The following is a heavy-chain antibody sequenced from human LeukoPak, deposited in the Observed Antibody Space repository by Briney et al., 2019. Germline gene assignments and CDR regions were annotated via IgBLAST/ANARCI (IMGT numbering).Heavy chain of an antibody. J-gene: IGHJ1*01. CDR1: GFTFSSYA. V-gene: IGHV3-23*01. Sequence: GGSLRLSCAASGFTFSSYAMNWVRQTPGKGLEWVSTISGGGGSTYYADSVKGRFTISRDNSKNTLYLQMNSLRAEDTAVYYCAKDEVLSGYSTSSRYFQHWGQGTLVTVSS. CDR3: AKDEVLSGYSTSSRYFQH. D-gene: IGHD6-6*01. CDR2: ISGGGGST.